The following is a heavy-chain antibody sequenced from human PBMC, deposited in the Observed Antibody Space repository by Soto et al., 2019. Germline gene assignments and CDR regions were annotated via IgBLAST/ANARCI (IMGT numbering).Heavy chain of an antibody. CDR2: IYYSGST. J-gene: IGHJ6*02. CDR3: ARHNDGSGSGKPAYYYYYGMDV. V-gene: IGHV4-39*01. CDR1: GGSISSSSYY. D-gene: IGHD3-10*01. Sequence: PSETLSLTCTVSGGSISSSSYYWGWIRQPPGKGLEWIGSIYYSGSTYYNPSLKSRVTISVDTSKNQFSLKLSSVTAADTAVYYCARHNDGSGSGKPAYYYYYGMDVWGQGTTVT.